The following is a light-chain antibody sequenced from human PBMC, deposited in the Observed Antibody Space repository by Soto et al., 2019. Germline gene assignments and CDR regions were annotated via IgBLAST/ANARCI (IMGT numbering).Light chain of an antibody. CDR2: EVT. V-gene: IGLV2-14*01. CDR3: SSYTSSNTFYV. J-gene: IGLJ1*01. CDR1: SSDVGGYNY. Sequence: QSVLTQPASVSVSPGQSITISCTGTSSDVGGYNYVSWYQQHPGKAPKLMIYEVTNRPSGVSNRFSGSKSGNTASLTISGLQAEDEADYYCSSYTSSNTFYVFGTGTKVTVL.